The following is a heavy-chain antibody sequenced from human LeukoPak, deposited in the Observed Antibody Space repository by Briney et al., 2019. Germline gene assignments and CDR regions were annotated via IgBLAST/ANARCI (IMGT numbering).Heavy chain of an antibody. Sequence: SETLSLTCAVYGGSFSGYYWSWIRQPPGKGLEWIGEINHSGSTNYNPSLKSRVTISVDTSKNQFSLKLSSVTAADTAVYYCAGRADYGGLPSDYWGQGTLVTVSS. D-gene: IGHD4-23*01. CDR1: GGSFSGYY. V-gene: IGHV4-34*01. CDR3: AGRADYGGLPSDY. J-gene: IGHJ4*02. CDR2: INHSGST.